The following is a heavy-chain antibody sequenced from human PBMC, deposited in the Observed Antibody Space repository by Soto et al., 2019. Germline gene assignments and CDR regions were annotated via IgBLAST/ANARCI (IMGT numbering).Heavy chain of an antibody. CDR3: ARALGYCSNGVCYLDYYYYYGMDV. Sequence: SETLSLTCTVSGGSISSGDYYWSWIRQPPGKGLEWIGYIYYSGSTYYNPSLKSRVTISVDTSKNQFSLKLSSVTAVDTAVYYCARALGYCSNGVCYLDYYYYYGMDVWGQGTTVTVSS. CDR2: IYYSGST. CDR1: GGSISSGDYY. D-gene: IGHD2-8*01. V-gene: IGHV4-30-4*01. J-gene: IGHJ6*02.